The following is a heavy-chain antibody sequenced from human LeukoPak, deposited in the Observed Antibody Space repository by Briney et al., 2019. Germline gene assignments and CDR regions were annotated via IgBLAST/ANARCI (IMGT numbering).Heavy chain of an antibody. D-gene: IGHD4-11*01. Sequence: PGGSLRLSCAASGFAFSNYAMSWVRQAPGKGLGWVSVISANGGSTYHADSVKGRFTISRDNSKNTLYLQMNSPRAEDTAVYYCAKDKDPDDYLTTFDYWGQGTLVTVSS. CDR3: AKDKDPDDYLTTFDY. CDR2: ISANGGST. CDR1: GFAFSNYA. J-gene: IGHJ4*02. V-gene: IGHV3-23*01.